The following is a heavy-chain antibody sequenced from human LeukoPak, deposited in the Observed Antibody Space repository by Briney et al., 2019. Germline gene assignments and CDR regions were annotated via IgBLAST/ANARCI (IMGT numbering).Heavy chain of an antibody. CDR2: IYTSGST. D-gene: IGHD3-10*01. CDR3: ARQYFGSGKYYYAMDV. J-gene: IGHJ6*02. Sequence: SETLSLTCTVSGGSISNYYWSWIRQPAGEGLEWIGRIYTSGSTTYSPSLKSRVTMSVDTSKNQFSLQLSSVTAADTAVYYCARQYFGSGKYYYAMDVWGQGITVTVSS. V-gene: IGHV4-4*07. CDR1: GGSISNYY.